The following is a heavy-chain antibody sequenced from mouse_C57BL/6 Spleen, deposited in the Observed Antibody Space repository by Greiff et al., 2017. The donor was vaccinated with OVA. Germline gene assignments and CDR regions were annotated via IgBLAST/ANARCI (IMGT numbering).Heavy chain of an antibody. J-gene: IGHJ3*01. D-gene: IGHD3-1*01. Sequence: QVQLKQPGAELVRPGSSVKLSCKASGYTFTSYWMHWVKQRPIQGLEWIGNIDPSDSETHYNQKFKDKATLTVDKSSSTAYMQLSSLTSEDSAVYYCARGGSSAWFAYWGQGTLVTVSA. CDR2: IDPSDSET. V-gene: IGHV1-52*01. CDR3: ARGGSSAWFAY. CDR1: GYTFTSYW.